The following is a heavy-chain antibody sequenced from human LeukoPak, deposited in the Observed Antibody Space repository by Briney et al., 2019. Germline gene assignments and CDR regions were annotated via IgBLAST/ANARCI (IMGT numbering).Heavy chain of an antibody. CDR1: GFTFSNYV. CDR2: VVGNGGTT. J-gene: IGHJ4*02. CDR3: AKARLSTGWAYNDY. D-gene: IGHD6-19*01. Sequence: PGGSLRLSCTGSGFTFSNYVMSWVRQAPGKGLEWVSAVVGNGGTTFYAESVRGRFTISRDNSKNTVYLQIHSLRGEDTAVYYCAKARLSTGWAYNDYWGQGTLVTVSS. V-gene: IGHV3-23*01.